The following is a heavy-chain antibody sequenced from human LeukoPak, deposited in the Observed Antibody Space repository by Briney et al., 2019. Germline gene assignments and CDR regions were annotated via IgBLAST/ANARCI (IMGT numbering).Heavy chain of an antibody. D-gene: IGHD2-21*01. J-gene: IGHJ4*02. CDR2: ISYDESNK. CDR1: GFTFSRYA. CDR3: ATESPSCGGDCFGY. Sequence: GGSLRLSCAASGFTFSRYAMHWVRQAPGKGLEWVAIISYDESNKYYADSMKGRFTISRDNSKNTLYLQMNSLRAADTAVYYCATESPSCGGDCFGYWGQGTLVTVSS. V-gene: IGHV3-30*14.